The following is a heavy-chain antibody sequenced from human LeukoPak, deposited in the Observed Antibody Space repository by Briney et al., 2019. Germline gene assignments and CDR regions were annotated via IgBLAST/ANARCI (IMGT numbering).Heavy chain of an antibody. J-gene: IGHJ4*02. CDR3: AKDLTIPASGYYYGSGSYHY. CDR1: GFTFSSYG. CDR2: ISYDGSNK. Sequence: GGSLRLSCAASGFTFSSYGMHWVRQAPGKGLEWVAVISYDGSNKYYADSVEGRFTISRDNSKNTLYLQMNSLRAEDTAVYYCAKDLTIPASGYYYGSGSYHYWGQGTLVTVSS. V-gene: IGHV3-30*18. D-gene: IGHD3-10*01.